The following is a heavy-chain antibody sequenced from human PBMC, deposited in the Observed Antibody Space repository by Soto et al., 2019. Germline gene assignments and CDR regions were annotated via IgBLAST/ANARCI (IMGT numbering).Heavy chain of an antibody. CDR2: ISASGGSI. CDR3: AKRKLSNDYFNSLFDY. D-gene: IGHD4-17*01. Sequence: EVQLLESGGGLVQPGGSLRLSCAASGFTCSTYAMNWVRQAPGKGLEWVSVISASGGSIHYTDSVKGRFTISRDNSKNTLYLQMNSLRAEDTAVYYCAKRKLSNDYFNSLFDYWGQGTLVTVSS. J-gene: IGHJ4*02. V-gene: IGHV3-23*01. CDR1: GFTCSTYA.